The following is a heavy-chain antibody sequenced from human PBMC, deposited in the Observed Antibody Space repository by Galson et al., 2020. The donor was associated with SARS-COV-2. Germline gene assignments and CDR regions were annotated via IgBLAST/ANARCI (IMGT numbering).Heavy chain of an antibody. Sequence: GESLKISCAASGFTFSSFAMHWVRQAPGKGLEWVAIISYDGSKEYYADSVKGRFTISRDNSKNTLSLQMNSLRPEDTAVYYCARDLTRIRVLGWGFDYWGQGTLVTVSS. CDR2: ISYDGSKE. CDR3: ARDLTRIRVLGWGFDY. D-gene: IGHD3-3*01. V-gene: IGHV3-30*04. J-gene: IGHJ4*02. CDR1: GFTFSSFA.